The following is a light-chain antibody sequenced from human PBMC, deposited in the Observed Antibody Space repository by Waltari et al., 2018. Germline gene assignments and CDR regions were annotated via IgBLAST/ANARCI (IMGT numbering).Light chain of an antibody. J-gene: IGKJ5*01. CDR2: DTS. CDR3: QQYENFPVT. V-gene: IGKV1-33*01. CDR1: QDISNY. Sequence: DIQVTQSPSSLSASVGDRVTITCQASQDISNYLNWYQQKPGKAPKLLIYDTSHLQTGVPSRFSGTGGGTDFTFTISSLQPEDIATYYCQQYENFPVTFGQGTLLEIK.